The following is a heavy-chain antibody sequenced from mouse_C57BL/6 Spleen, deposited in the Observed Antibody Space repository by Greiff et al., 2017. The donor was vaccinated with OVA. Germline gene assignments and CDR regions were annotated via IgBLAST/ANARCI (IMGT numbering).Heavy chain of an antibody. Sequence: EVKVVESEGGLVQPGSSMKLSCTASGFTFSDYYMAWVRQVPEKGLEWVANINYDGSSTYYLDSLKSRFIISRDNAKNILYLQMSSLKSEDTATYYCARAGLYYYGSSYFDYWGQGTTLTVSS. CDR3: ARAGLYYYGSSYFDY. J-gene: IGHJ2*01. CDR1: GFTFSDYY. V-gene: IGHV5-16*01. CDR2: INYDGSST. D-gene: IGHD1-1*01.